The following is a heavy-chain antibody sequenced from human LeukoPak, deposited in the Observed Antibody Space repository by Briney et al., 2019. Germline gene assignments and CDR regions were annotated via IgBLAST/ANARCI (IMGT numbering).Heavy chain of an antibody. D-gene: IGHD6-6*01. CDR2: INSDGSST. CDR3: ASSLVGSSIPI. Sequence: GGSLRLSSAASGFTFSSYWMHWVRQAPGKGLVWVSRINSDGSSTSYADSVKGRFTISRDNAKNTLYLQMNSLRAEDTAVYYCASSLVGSSIPIWGQGTLVTVSS. J-gene: IGHJ4*02. CDR1: GFTFSSYW. V-gene: IGHV3-74*01.